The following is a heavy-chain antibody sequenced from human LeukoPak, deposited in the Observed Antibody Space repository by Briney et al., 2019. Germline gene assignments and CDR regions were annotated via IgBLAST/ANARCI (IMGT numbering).Heavy chain of an antibody. CDR2: IYYSGST. Sequence: TSETLSLTCTDSGGSISSSSYYWGWIRQPPGKGLEWIGSIYYSGSTYYNPSLKSRVTISVDTSKNQFSLKLSSVTAADTAVYYCARYEYSSSGAFDIWGQGTMVTVSS. CDR1: GGSISSSSYY. D-gene: IGHD6-6*01. V-gene: IGHV4-39*07. CDR3: ARYEYSSSGAFDI. J-gene: IGHJ3*02.